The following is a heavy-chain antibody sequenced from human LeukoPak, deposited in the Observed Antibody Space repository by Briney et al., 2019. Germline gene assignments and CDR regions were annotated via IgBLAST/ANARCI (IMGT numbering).Heavy chain of an antibody. Sequence: GGSLRLSCAASGFTFSSYGMSWVRQAPGKGLEWVSGINWNGGSTGFADSVKGRFTISRDNAKNSLYLQMNSLRAEDTAIYSCARPRLEYCSGGSCFDAFDIWGQGTMVTVSS. J-gene: IGHJ3*02. CDR2: INWNGGST. V-gene: IGHV3-20*04. CDR3: ARPRLEYCSGGSCFDAFDI. D-gene: IGHD2-15*01. CDR1: GFTFSSYG.